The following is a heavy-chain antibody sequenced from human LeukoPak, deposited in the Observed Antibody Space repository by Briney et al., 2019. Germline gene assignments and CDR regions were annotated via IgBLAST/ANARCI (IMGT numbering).Heavy chain of an antibody. V-gene: IGHV4-59*01. J-gene: IGHJ3*02. CDR2: IYYSGST. Sequence: SETLSLTCTVSGGSINYYYWMWIRQPPGKGLEWIGYIYYSGSTNYNPSLKSRVTISVDTSKNQFSLKLSSVTAADTAVYYCARGHRYGVDAFDIWGQGTMVTVSS. CDR3: ARGHRYGVDAFDI. D-gene: IGHD3-9*01. CDR1: GGSINYYY.